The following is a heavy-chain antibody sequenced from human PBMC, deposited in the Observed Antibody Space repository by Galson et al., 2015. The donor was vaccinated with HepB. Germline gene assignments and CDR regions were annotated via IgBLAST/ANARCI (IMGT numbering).Heavy chain of an antibody. CDR2: VSAGSTTI. CDR1: GVTIPGYS. V-gene: IGHV3-48*01. Sequence: SLRLSCAASGVTIPGYSMNWVRKAPGKGLEWLAYVSAGSTTIYYADSVKGRFTISRDNAKNFLYLHMNSLRGEDTAVYYCARNPSSYDYYNMDVWGHGTTVTVSS. J-gene: IGHJ6*02. CDR3: ARNPSSYDYYNMDV.